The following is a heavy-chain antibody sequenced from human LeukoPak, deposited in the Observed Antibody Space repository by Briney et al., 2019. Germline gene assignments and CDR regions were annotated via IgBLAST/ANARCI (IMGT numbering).Heavy chain of an antibody. J-gene: IGHJ4*02. CDR2: ISSSGSTI. CDR1: GFTFSSYE. D-gene: IGHD6-13*01. Sequence: GGSLRLSCAASGFTFSSYEMNWVRQAPGKGLEWVSYISSSGSTIYYADSVKGRFTISRDNAKNSLYLQMNSLRAEDTAVYYCARGGPIAAAPIDYWGQGTLVTVSS. CDR3: ARGGPIAAAPIDY. V-gene: IGHV3-48*03.